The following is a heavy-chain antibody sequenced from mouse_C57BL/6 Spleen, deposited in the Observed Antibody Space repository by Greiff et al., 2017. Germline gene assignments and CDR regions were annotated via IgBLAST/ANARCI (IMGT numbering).Heavy chain of an antibody. CDR1: GFTFSDYG. J-gene: IGHJ2*01. CDR2: ISSGSSTI. CDR3: ARGVVFDY. V-gene: IGHV5-17*01. D-gene: IGHD1-1*02. Sequence: DVKLQESGGGLVKPGGSLKLSCAASGFTFSDYGMHWVRQAPEKGLEWVAYISSGSSTIYYADTVKGRFTISRDNAKNTLFLQMTSLRSEDTAMYYCARGVVFDYWGQGTTLTVSS.